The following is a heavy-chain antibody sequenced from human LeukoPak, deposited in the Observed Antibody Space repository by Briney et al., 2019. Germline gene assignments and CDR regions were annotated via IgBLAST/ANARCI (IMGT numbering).Heavy chain of an antibody. Sequence: SETLSLTCAVYGGPFSDYYWSWIRQPPGKGLEWIGKINHSGSTNYSPSLKSRVTISIYTSKNQFSLKLNSMTAADTAVYYCARGEGARDGYNYAGPFYFDYWGHGTLVTVSS. D-gene: IGHD5-24*01. CDR2: INHSGST. V-gene: IGHV4-34*01. CDR3: ARGEGARDGYNYAGPFYFDY. CDR1: GGPFSDYY. J-gene: IGHJ4*01.